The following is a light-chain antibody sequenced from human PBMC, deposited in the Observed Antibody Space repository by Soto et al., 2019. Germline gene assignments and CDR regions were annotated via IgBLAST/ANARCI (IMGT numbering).Light chain of an antibody. Sequence: QSALTQPASVSGSPGQSITISCTGTSSDVGTYNFVSWYQQHPGKAPKLMIYDVTNRPSGVSNRFSGSKSGSTASLTISGLQAEDEADYYCNSYTTRTTFVFGTGTKVTVL. CDR3: NSYTTRTTFV. V-gene: IGLV2-14*03. J-gene: IGLJ1*01. CDR2: DVT. CDR1: SSDVGTYNF.